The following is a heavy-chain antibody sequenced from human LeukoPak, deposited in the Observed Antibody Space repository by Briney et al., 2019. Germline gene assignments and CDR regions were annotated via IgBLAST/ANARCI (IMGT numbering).Heavy chain of an antibody. Sequence: SETLSLTCTVSGASISSYYWSWIRQPPGKGLEWIGNIYYSGSTYYNSSLKSRVTISVDTSKNQFSLKLSSVTAADTAVYYCARVRGNGNNYGMDYWGQGTLVTVSS. CDR1: GASISSYY. J-gene: IGHJ4*02. D-gene: IGHD5-24*01. V-gene: IGHV4-59*12. CDR2: IYYSGST. CDR3: ARVRGNGNNYGMDY.